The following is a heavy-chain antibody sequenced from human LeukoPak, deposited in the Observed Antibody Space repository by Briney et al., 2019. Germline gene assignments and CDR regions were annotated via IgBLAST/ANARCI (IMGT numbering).Heavy chain of an antibody. CDR3: ARHPPRDGSAFDY. Sequence: SETLSLTCTVSGGSISSGSYYWGWVRQPPGKGLEWIASMYYSGTTFYSPSLKSRVTISVDTSKNQLSLKLGSVTAADTAVYYCARHPPRDGSAFDYWGQGTLVTVSS. CDR1: GGSISSGSYY. J-gene: IGHJ4*02. CDR2: MYYSGTT. V-gene: IGHV4-39*01.